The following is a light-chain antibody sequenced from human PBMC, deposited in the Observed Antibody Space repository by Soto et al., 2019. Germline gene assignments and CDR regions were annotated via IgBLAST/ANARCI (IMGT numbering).Light chain of an antibody. Sequence: QSALXQPASVSGSPGQSITISCTGTSSDVGGYNYVSWYQQHPGKAPKLMIYDVSNRPSGVSNRFSGSKSGNTASLTISGLQAEDEAGYYCSSYTSSSTLYVFGTGTKVTVL. CDR2: DVS. V-gene: IGLV2-14*01. CDR3: SSYTSSSTLYV. J-gene: IGLJ1*01. CDR1: SSDVGGYNY.